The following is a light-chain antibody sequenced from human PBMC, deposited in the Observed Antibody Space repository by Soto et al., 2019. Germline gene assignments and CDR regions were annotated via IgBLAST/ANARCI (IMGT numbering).Light chain of an antibody. CDR3: MQALQTPLT. CDR2: LGS. Sequence: DIVMTQSPLSLPVTPGEAASISCRSSQSLLHSNGYNYLDWYLQKPGQSPQLLIYLGSNRASGVPDRFSGSGSGTDFTLKIRRVEAEDVGVYYCMQALQTPLTFGGGTKVEIK. CDR1: QSLLHSNGYNY. V-gene: IGKV2-28*01. J-gene: IGKJ4*01.